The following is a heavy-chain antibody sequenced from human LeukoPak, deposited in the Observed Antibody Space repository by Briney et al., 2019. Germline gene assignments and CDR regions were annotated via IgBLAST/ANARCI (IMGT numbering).Heavy chain of an antibody. CDR1: GGSISSYY. CDR2: INHSGST. CDR3: ARHSIVVVPAAKLSSGYMDV. D-gene: IGHD2-2*01. V-gene: IGHV4-34*01. Sequence: EPSETLSLTCTVSGGSISSYYWSWIRQPPGKGLEWIGEINHSGSTNYNPSLKSRVTISVDTSKNQLSLKLSSVTAADTAVYYCARHSIVVVPAAKLSSGYMDVWGKGTTVTISS. J-gene: IGHJ6*03.